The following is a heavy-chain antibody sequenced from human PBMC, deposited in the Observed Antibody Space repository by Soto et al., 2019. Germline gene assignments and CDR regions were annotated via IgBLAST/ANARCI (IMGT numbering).Heavy chain of an antibody. V-gene: IGHV1-46*01. J-gene: IGHJ6*02. Sequence: ASSEVSCKAFGYSFTGHYMHWVRQAPGQGLEWMGTIIPGGVNKAYAQKFQGRVTMTRNTSISTAYMELSSLRSEDTAVYYCAREGYYYDSSGYYIHYGMDVWGQGTTVTVSS. CDR1: GYSFTGHY. CDR3: AREGYYYDSSGYYIHYGMDV. CDR2: IIPGGVNK. D-gene: IGHD3-22*01.